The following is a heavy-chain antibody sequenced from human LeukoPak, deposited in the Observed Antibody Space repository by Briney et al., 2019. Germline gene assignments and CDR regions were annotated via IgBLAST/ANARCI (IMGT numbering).Heavy chain of an antibody. CDR1: GYTFTSYY. CDR2: INPSGGST. D-gene: IGHD4-17*01. V-gene: IGHV1-46*01. CDR3: ARRGDYVPTDYYYGMDV. Sequence: ASVKVSCKASGYTFTSYYMHWVRQAPGQGLEWMGIINPSGGSTSYAQKFQGRVTMTRDTSTSTVYMELSSLRSEDTAVYYCARRGDYVPTDYYYGMDVWGQGTTVTVSS. J-gene: IGHJ6*02.